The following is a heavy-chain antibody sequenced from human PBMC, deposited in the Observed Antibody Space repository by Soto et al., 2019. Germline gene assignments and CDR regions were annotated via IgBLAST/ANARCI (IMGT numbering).Heavy chain of an antibody. V-gene: IGHV1-3*01. CDR2: INAGNGNT. CDR1: GYTFTSYA. D-gene: IGHD3-3*01. J-gene: IGHJ4*02. Sequence: ASVKVSCKASGYTFTSYAMHWVRQAPGQRLEWMGWINAGNGNTKYSQKFQGRVTITRDTSASTAYMELSSLRSEDTAVYYCARIYYDFWSGYYYYFDYWGQGTLVTVLL. CDR3: ARIYYDFWSGYYYYFDY.